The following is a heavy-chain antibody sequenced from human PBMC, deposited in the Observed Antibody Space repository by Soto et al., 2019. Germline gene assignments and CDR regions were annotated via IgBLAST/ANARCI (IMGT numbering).Heavy chain of an antibody. Sequence: SGPTLVHPTETLTLTCTFSGFSLSSRGVGVGWIRQPPGKALEWLAFIYWDDDKRYRPSLKTRLTITKDTPKNQVVLTMASLDPVDTAIYFCAYSGQLGSRYEYWGQGTQVTVSS. CDR3: AYSGQLGSRYEY. D-gene: IGHD1-1*01. J-gene: IGHJ4*02. CDR2: IYWDDDK. V-gene: IGHV2-5*02. CDR1: GFSLSSRGVG.